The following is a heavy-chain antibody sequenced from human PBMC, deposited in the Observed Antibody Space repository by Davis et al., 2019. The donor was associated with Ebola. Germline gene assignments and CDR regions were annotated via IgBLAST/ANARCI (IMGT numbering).Heavy chain of an antibody. J-gene: IGHJ6*04. CDR3: ARVLWFGGMDV. CDR1: GYSFKNYA. V-gene: IGHV1-18*01. D-gene: IGHD3-10*01. Sequence: AASVKVSCKASGYSFKNYAISWVRQAPGQGLEWMGWISAYNGNTNYAQKVQGRVTMTTDTSTGTAYLDLRSLRSDDTAVYFCARVLWFGGMDVWGKGTTVTVSS. CDR2: ISAYNGNT.